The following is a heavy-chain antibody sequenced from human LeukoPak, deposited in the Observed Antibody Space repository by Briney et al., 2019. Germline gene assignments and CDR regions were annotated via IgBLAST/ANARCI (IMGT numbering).Heavy chain of an antibody. V-gene: IGHV4-39*01. Sequence: NPSETLSLTCTVSGGSISSSSYYWGWIRQPPGKWLEWIGSIYYSGSTYYNPSLKSRVTISVYTSKNRFSLKLSSVTAADTAVYYCAKHSLCLTYYDFWSGYYSPCYMDVWGKGTTVTVSS. CDR3: AKHSLCLTYYDFWSGYYSPCYMDV. D-gene: IGHD3-3*01. CDR1: GGSISSSSYY. CDR2: IYYSGST. J-gene: IGHJ6*03.